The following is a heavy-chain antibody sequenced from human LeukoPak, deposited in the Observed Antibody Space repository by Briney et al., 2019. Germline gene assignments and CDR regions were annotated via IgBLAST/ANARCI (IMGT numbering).Heavy chain of an antibody. J-gene: IGHJ6*02. V-gene: IGHV1-69*13. Sequence: TSVNVSCKASGGTFSSYAISWVRQAPGQGLEWMGGIIPIFGTANYAQKFQGRVTITADESTSTAYMELSSLGSEDTAVYYCARGFTIFGVVTGPGYYGMDVWGQGTTVTVSS. CDR2: IIPIFGTA. CDR1: GGTFSSYA. D-gene: IGHD3-3*01. CDR3: ARGFTIFGVVTGPGYYGMDV.